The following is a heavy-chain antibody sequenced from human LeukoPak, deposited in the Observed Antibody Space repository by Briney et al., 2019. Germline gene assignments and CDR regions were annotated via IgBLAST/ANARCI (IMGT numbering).Heavy chain of an antibody. CDR3: ALEGGATYDAFDI. D-gene: IGHD1-26*01. V-gene: IGHV4-61*02. J-gene: IGHJ3*02. Sequence: SETLSLTCTVPGGSISSGSYYWSWIRQPAGKGLEWIGRIYTSGCTNYNPSLKSRVTISVDTSKNQFSLKLSSVTAADTAVYYCALEGGATYDAFDIWGQGTMVTVSS. CDR1: GGSISSGSYY. CDR2: IYTSGCT.